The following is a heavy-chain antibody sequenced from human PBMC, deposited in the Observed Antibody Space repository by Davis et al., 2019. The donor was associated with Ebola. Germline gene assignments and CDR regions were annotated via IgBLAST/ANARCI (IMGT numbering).Heavy chain of an antibody. CDR1: GFTFTSHA. CDR3: AEGGTNNFLGAN. J-gene: IGHJ4*02. Sequence: PGGSLRLSCAASGFTFTSHAMTWVRQAPGKGLEWVARITATDGGTYYADAVKGRFTISRDNSKNTLYLQMDSLRAEDTAVFYCAEGGTNNFLGANWGQGTLVTVSS. D-gene: IGHD2-8*01. V-gene: IGHV3-23*01. CDR2: ITATDGGT.